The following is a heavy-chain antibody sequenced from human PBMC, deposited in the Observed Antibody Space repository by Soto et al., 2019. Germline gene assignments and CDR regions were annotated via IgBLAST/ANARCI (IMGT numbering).Heavy chain of an antibody. D-gene: IGHD2-15*01. J-gene: IGHJ4*02. V-gene: IGHV4-31*03. CDR3: ARGGSGDIVVVAAIDY. Sequence: QVQLQESGPGLVKPSQTLSLTCSVSGGSISSGDYYWSWVRQHPGKGLEWIGYIFYSGSTYYNPSLKSRVTISVDTSNNQFSLKLSSVTAADTAVYYCARGGSGDIVVVAAIDYWGQGTLVTVSS. CDR2: IFYSGST. CDR1: GGSISSGDYY.